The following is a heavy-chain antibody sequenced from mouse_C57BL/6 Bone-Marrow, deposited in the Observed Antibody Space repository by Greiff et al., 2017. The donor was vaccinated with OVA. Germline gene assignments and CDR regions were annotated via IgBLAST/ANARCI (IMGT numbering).Heavy chain of an antibody. J-gene: IGHJ4*01. D-gene: IGHD1-1*01. Sequence: EVKLVESGGGLVQPKGSLKLSCAASGFSFNTYAMNWVRQAPGKGLEWVARIRSKSNNYATYYADSVKDRFTISRDDSESMLYLQMNNLKTEDTAMYYCVRGSSFYYAMDYWGQGTSVTVSS. CDR3: VRGSSFYYAMDY. CDR1: GFSFNTYA. CDR2: IRSKSNNYAT. V-gene: IGHV10-1*01.